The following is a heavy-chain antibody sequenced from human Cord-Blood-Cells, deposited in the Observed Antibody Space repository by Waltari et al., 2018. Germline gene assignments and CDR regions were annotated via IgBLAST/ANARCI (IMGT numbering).Heavy chain of an antibody. D-gene: IGHD6-13*01. CDR1: GGPFRGYY. CDR3: ARAQSIAAAGTLDY. V-gene: IGHV4-34*01. J-gene: IGHJ4*02. Sequence: QVQLQQWCPGLLKPSETLSLTCAVSGGPFRGYYSSWIRHPPGKGLEWLGEINPSGSTNYKPSLKSRVTISVDTSKNQFSLKLSSVTAADTAVYYCARAQSIAAAGTLDYWGQGTQVTVSS. CDR2: INPSGST.